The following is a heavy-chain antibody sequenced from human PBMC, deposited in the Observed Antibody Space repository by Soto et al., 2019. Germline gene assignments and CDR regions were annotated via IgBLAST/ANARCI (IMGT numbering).Heavy chain of an antibody. D-gene: IGHD2-15*01. CDR2: IHPGDSDT. J-gene: IGHJ6*02. CDR3: ARTPGPEVAASLEYYYFSGMDV. Sequence: GESLKISCEASGYSFTSYCIGWVRQMLGKGLEWMGIIHPGDSDTKYSPSFQGQVTISVDKSITTAYLQWSSLKASDTAMYYCARTPGPEVAASLEYYYFSGMDVWGQGTTVTVS. CDR1: GYSFTSYC. V-gene: IGHV5-51*01.